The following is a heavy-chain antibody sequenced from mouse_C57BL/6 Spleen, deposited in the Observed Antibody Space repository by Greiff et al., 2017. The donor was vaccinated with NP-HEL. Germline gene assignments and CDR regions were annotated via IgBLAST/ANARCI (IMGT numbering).Heavy chain of an antibody. CDR3: ARRGGSSLYWYFDV. CDR1: GFTFSDYG. D-gene: IGHD1-1*01. J-gene: IGHJ1*03. CDR2: ISSGSSTI. V-gene: IGHV5-17*01. Sequence: VQLQQSGGGLVKPGGSLKLSCAASGFTFSDYGMHWVRQAPEKGLEWVAYISSGSSTIYYADTVKGRFTISRDNAKNTLFLQMTSLRSEDTAMYYCARRGGSSLYWYFDVWGTGTTVTVSS.